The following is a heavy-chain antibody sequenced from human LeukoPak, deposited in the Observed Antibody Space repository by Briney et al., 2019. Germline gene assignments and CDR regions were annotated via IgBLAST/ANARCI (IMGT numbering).Heavy chain of an antibody. CDR1: GFTFSAYS. CDR2: ISSSSVYI. CDR3: AKASGSYDYFDY. J-gene: IGHJ4*02. Sequence: GGSLRLSCAASGFTFSAYSIHWVRQAPGKGLEWVSSISSSSVYIYYADSVKGRFTISRDNSKNTLYLQMNSLRAEDTAVYYCAKASGSYDYFDYWGQGTLVTVSS. V-gene: IGHV3-21*01. D-gene: IGHD1-26*01.